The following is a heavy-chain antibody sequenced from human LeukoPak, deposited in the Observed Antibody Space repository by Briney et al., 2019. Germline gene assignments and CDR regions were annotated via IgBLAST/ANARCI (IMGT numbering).Heavy chain of an antibody. D-gene: IGHD2-15*01. V-gene: IGHV1-2*02. J-gene: IGHJ6*03. CDR3: ARDGSSFYYYYMDV. Sequence: ASVKVSCKASGYTFTGYYMHWVRQAPGQGLEWMGWINPNSGGTNYAQKFRGRVTMTRDTSISTAYMELSRLRSDDTAVYYCARDGSSFYYYYMDVWGKGTTVTVSS. CDR2: INPNSGGT. CDR1: GYTFTGYY.